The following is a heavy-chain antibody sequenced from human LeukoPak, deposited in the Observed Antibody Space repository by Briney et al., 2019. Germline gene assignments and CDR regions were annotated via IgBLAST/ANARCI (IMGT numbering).Heavy chain of an antibody. CDR2: INHSGST. J-gene: IGHJ4*02. CDR3: ARTGVRYDSSGYYYDY. V-gene: IGHV4-34*01. D-gene: IGHD3-22*01. Sequence: SETLSLTCAAYGGSSSGYYWSWIRQPPGKGLEWIGEINHSGSTNYNPSLKSRVTISVDPSKNQFSLKLSSVTAADTAVYYCARTGVRYDSSGYYYDYWGQGTLVTVSS. CDR1: GGSSSGYY.